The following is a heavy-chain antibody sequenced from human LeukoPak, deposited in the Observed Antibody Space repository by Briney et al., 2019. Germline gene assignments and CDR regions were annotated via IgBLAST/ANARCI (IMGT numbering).Heavy chain of an antibody. Sequence: PGGSLRLSCAASGFTFSSYEMNWVRQAPGKGLEWVSYISSSGSTMYYADSVKGRFTISRDNAKSPLYLLMNSLRAEDTAVYYCARDYVVAAGTYYWGQGTLVTVSS. J-gene: IGHJ4*02. CDR1: GFTFSSYE. V-gene: IGHV3-48*03. CDR3: ARDYVVAAGTYY. D-gene: IGHD6-13*01. CDR2: ISSSGSTM.